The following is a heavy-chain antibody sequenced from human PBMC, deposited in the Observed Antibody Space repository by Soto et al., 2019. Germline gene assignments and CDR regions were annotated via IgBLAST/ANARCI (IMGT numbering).Heavy chain of an antibody. CDR2: VSSSGSST. J-gene: IGHJ4*02. V-gene: IGHV3-NL1*01. D-gene: IGHD2-21*01. CDR3: ARRDCGSGRNCEFGAPAFAY. CDR1: GFSFNNHG. Sequence: QVQLAESGGGVVQPGRSLRLSCAASGFSFNNHGMHWVRQAPGKGLEWVSSVSSSGSSTYYADSVKGRFTISRDNSKNTLYLQMSSLGAADTAVYHCARRDCGSGRNCEFGAPAFAYWGQGNLVTVTS.